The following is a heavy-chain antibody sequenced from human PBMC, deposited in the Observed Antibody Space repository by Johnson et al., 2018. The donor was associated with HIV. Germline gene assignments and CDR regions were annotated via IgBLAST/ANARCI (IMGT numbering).Heavy chain of an antibody. CDR3: ARSPGEADAFDI. CDR2: ISSSGSTI. D-gene: IGHD3-10*01. J-gene: IGHJ3*02. V-gene: IGHV3-48*04. Sequence: EVQLVESGGGLVQPGGSLRLSCAASGFTFSNFAMNWVRQAPGKGLEWVSYISSSGSTIYYADCVKGRFTISRDNAKNSLSLQMNSLRAEDTAMYYCARSPGEADAFDIWGQGTMVTVSS. CDR1: GFTFSNFA.